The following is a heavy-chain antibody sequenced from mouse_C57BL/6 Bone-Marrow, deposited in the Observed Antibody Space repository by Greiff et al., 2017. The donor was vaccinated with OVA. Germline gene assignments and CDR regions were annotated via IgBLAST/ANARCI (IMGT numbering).Heavy chain of an antibody. CDR1: GYTFTSYW. CDR2: IDPSDSYT. CDR3: ARRYSNSLYARDY. V-gene: IGHV1-59*01. Sequence: VQLQQPGAELVRPGTSVKLSCKASGYTFTSYWMHWVKQRPGQGLEWIGVIDPSDSYTNYNQKFKGKATLTVDTSSSTAYMQLSSLSSEDSAVYYCARRYSNSLYARDYWGQGTSVTVSS. J-gene: IGHJ4*01. D-gene: IGHD2-5*01.